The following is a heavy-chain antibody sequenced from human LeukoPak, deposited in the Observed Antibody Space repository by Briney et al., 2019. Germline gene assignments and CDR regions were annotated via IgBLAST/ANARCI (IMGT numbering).Heavy chain of an antibody. CDR2: TVLGSGDT. V-gene: IGHV1-58*02. Sequence: SVKVSCKASGLTFSTSAMQWVRQTRGQGLEWIGWTVLGSGDTDYAQSLRDRVTITRDMSTSTAYMEVSSLRSEDTAMYYCAAGFSNRGYIYWGQGTLVTVSS. CDR3: AAGFSNRGYIY. D-gene: IGHD6-13*01. CDR1: GLTFSTSA. J-gene: IGHJ4*02.